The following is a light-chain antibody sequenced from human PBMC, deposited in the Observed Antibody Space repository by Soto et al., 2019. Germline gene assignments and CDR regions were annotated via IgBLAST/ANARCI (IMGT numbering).Light chain of an antibody. Sequence: DIQMTQSPSSLSASVGDRVTITCQASQDISNYLNWYQQKPGKAPKLLIYDASNLETVFPSRFSGSGSGTDFTFTISSLQPEDIATYYCQQYDNLPITFGQGTRLEIK. CDR3: QQYDNLPIT. V-gene: IGKV1-33*01. CDR2: DAS. J-gene: IGKJ5*01. CDR1: QDISNY.